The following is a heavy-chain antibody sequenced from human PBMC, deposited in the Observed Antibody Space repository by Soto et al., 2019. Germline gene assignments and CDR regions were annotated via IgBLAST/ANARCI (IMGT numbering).Heavy chain of an antibody. J-gene: IGHJ4*02. Sequence: SLRLSCAASGFTFDDYAMHWVRQAPGKGLEWVSGISWNSGSIGYADSVKGRFTISRDNAKNSLYLQMNSLRAEDTALYYCAKDTGGIAAAGIKNWGQGTLVTVSS. CDR2: ISWNSGSI. CDR3: AKDTGGIAAAGIKN. D-gene: IGHD6-13*01. CDR1: GFTFDDYA. V-gene: IGHV3-9*01.